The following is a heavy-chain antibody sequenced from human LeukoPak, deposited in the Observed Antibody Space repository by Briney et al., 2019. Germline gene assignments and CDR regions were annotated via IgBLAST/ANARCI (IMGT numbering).Heavy chain of an antibody. CDR3: ARDPLAGELRYYFDY. CDR2: INPSGGST. J-gene: IGHJ4*02. Sequence: ASVKVSCKASGYTFTSYYMHWVRQAPGQGLEWMGIINPSGGSTSYAQKFQGRVTMTRDTSTSTVYMELSSLRSEDTAVYYCARDPLAGELRYYFDYWGQGTLATVSS. D-gene: IGHD1-26*01. V-gene: IGHV1-46*01. CDR1: GYTFTSYY.